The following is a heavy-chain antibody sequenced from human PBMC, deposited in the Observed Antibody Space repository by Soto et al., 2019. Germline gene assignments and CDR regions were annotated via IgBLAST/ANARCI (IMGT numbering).Heavy chain of an antibody. CDR3: ACYPSIAAAGY. J-gene: IGHJ4*02. V-gene: IGHV4-59*01. CDR1: GGSISSYY. D-gene: IGHD6-13*01. CDR2: IYYSGST. Sequence: QVQLQESGPGLVKPSETLSLTCTVSGGSISSYYWSWIRQPPGKGLEWIGYIYYSGSTNYNPSLKSRVTIPVDTSKNQFSLKLSSVTAAGTAVDYCACYPSIAAAGYWGQGTLVTVSS.